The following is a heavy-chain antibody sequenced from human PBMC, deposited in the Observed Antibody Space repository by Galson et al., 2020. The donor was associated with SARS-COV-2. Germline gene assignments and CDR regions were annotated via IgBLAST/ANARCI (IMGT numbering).Heavy chain of an antibody. V-gene: IGHV3-48*01. CDR1: GFPFSSYS. CDR2: ISRSSSTI. Sequence: GESLKISCAASGFPFSSYSMNWVRQAPGKGLEWVSYISRSSSTIYYADSVKGRFTISRDNAKNSLYLQMNSLRAEDTAGYYCARAPDYYYYYMDVWGKGTTVTVSS. CDR3: ARAPDYYYYYMDV. J-gene: IGHJ6*03.